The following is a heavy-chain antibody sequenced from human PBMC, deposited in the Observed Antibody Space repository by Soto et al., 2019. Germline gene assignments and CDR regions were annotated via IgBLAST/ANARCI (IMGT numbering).Heavy chain of an antibody. J-gene: IGHJ4*02. CDR1: GGSVSNSSHY. CDR3: ARGDGFWSGYSYLNY. D-gene: IGHD3-3*01. V-gene: IGHV4-61*01. CDR2: VYYTGST. Sequence: SETLSLTCTVSGGSVSNSSHYWTWIRQPPGKGLEWIGYVYYTGSTNYNLSLHSRVTISVDTSKNQFSLTLSFVTAADTAVYYCARGDGFWSGYSYLNYWGQGTPVTVSS.